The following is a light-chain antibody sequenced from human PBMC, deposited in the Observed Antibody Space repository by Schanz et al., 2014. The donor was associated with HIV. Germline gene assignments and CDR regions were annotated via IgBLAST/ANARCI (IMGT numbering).Light chain of an antibody. J-gene: IGLJ1*01. V-gene: IGLV2-14*01. CDR1: SSDVGAYNS. CDR3: SSYAGNNNLGV. CDR2: DVS. Sequence: QSALTQPASVSGSPGQSITISCTGTSSDVGAYNSVSWFQQYPGKAPKLIIYDVSNRPSGVSNRFSGSKSANTASLTISGLQAEDEADYYCSSYAGNNNLGVFGTGTKPTVL.